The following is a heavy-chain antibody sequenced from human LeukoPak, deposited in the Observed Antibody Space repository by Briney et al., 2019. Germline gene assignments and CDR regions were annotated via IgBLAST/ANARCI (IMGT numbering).Heavy chain of an antibody. D-gene: IGHD3-3*02. CDR3: ARDVAIFGVVDAFDI. V-gene: IGHV4-61*02. CDR1: GGSISSGSYY. CDR2: IYTSGST. J-gene: IGHJ3*02. Sequence: PSQTLSLTCTVSGGSISSGSYYWSWIRQPAGKGLEWIGRIYTSGSTNYNPSLKSRVTISVDTSKNQFSLKLSSMTAADTAVYYCARDVAIFGVVDAFDIWGQGTMVTVSS.